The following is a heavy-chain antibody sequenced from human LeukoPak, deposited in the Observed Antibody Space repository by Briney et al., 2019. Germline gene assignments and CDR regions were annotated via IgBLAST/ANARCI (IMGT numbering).Heavy chain of an antibody. J-gene: IGHJ4*02. CDR1: GFTFNNYA. CDR2: ISGSGGST. CDR3: AKETQLTVSALFDY. D-gene: IGHD1-1*01. V-gene: IGHV3-23*01. Sequence: GESLRLSCAASGFTFNNYAMSWVRQAPGKGLEWVSAISGSGGSTSYAASVEGRFTISRDSSKNTLFLQVNSLRAEDTAVYYCAKETQLTVSALFDYWGQGTLVTVSS.